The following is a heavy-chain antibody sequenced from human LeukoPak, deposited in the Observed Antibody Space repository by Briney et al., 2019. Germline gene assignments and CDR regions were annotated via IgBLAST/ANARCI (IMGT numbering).Heavy chain of an antibody. Sequence: ASVKVSCKASGYTFTSYDINWVRQATGQGLEWMGWMNPNSGSTGYAQKFQGRVTITRDTSISTAYMELSGLRSEDTAVYYCARGRSTGYPYYFEYWGQGTLVTVSS. J-gene: IGHJ4*02. CDR1: GYTFTSYD. V-gene: IGHV1-8*03. D-gene: IGHD5-12*01. CDR2: MNPNSGST. CDR3: ARGRSTGYPYYFEY.